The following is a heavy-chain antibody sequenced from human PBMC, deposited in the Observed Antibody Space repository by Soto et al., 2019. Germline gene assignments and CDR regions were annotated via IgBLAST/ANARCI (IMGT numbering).Heavy chain of an antibody. D-gene: IGHD2-15*01. J-gene: IGHJ5*02. CDR2: IIPIYGTA. CDR1: GGTFSSYA. V-gene: IGHV1-69*01. Sequence: QVQLVQSEAEVKKPGSSVKVSCKASGGTFSSYAISWVRQAPGQGIEWMGGIIPIYGTANYAQKFQGRVTITADESTSTAYMELSSLRSEDTSVYYCARDKGYCSGGSCSNWFDPWGQGTLVTVSS. CDR3: ARDKGYCSGGSCSNWFDP.